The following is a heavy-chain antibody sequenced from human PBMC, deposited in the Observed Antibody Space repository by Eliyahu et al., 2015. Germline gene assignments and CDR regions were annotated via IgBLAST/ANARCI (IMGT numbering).Heavy chain of an antibody. D-gene: IGHD5-24*01. CDR1: GXRFDDYV. Sequence: DVQLVESGGGVVQPGESLXLSCEVSGXRFDDYVXHWVRQRPGKGLEWVSLISWDGGSTYYADSVQGRFTMSKDKSKSSVYLHMSALTRDDTAVYYCAKDFGIYGSNSGVLHWGQGTVVTVSS. CDR3: AKDFGIYGSNSGVLH. J-gene: IGHJ1*01. CDR2: ISWDGGST. V-gene: IGHV3-43D*04.